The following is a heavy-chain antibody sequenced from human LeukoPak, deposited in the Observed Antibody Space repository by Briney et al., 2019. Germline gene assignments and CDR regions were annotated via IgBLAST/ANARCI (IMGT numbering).Heavy chain of an antibody. D-gene: IGHD3-22*01. V-gene: IGHV4-39*01. CDR1: GGSISSSSYY. Sequence: SETLSLTCTVSGGSISSSSYYWGWIRQPPGKGLEWIGSIYYSGSTYYNPSLKSRVTISVDTSKNQFSLKLSSVTAADTAVYYCARRDRGSRNFDYWGQGTLVTVSS. CDR3: ARRDRGSRNFDY. J-gene: IGHJ4*02. CDR2: IYYSGST.